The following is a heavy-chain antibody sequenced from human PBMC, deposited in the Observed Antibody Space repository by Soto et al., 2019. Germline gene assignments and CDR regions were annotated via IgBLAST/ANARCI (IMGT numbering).Heavy chain of an antibody. Sequence: GGSLRLSCAASGFTFSSYAMSWVHQAPGKGLEWVSAISGSGGSTYYADSVKGRFTISRDNSKNTLYLQTNSLRAEDTAVYYCAKDRVVVVPAAIPGHWYFDYWGQGTLVTVSS. J-gene: IGHJ4*02. CDR1: GFTFSSYA. V-gene: IGHV3-23*01. CDR3: AKDRVVVVPAAIPGHWYFDY. CDR2: ISGSGGST. D-gene: IGHD2-2*02.